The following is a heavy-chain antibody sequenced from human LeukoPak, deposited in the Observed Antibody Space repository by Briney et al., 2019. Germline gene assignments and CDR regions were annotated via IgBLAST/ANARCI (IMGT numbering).Heavy chain of an antibody. CDR1: GFTFSSYA. D-gene: IGHD3-10*01. J-gene: IGHJ4*02. V-gene: IGHV3-30*04. Sequence: GGSLRLSCAASGFTFSSYAMHWVRRSPGRGLEWVAVISYDGSNKYYADSVKGRFTISRDNSKNTLYLQMNSLRAEDTAVYYCARGRGITMVRGSPPFDYWGQGTLVTVSS. CDR3: ARGRGITMVRGSPPFDY. CDR2: ISYDGSNK.